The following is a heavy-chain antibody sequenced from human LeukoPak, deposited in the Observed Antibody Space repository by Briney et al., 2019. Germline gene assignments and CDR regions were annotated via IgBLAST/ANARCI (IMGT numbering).Heavy chain of an antibody. V-gene: IGHV1-69*05. CDR2: IISIFGTA. D-gene: IGHD3-22*01. CDR3: ARDRDYYDSSGYYLDY. J-gene: IGHJ4*02. CDR1: GGTFSSYA. Sequence: SVKVSCKASGGTFSSYAISWVRQAPGQGLEWMGGIISIFGTANYAQKFRGRVTITTDESTSTAYMELSSLRSEDTAVYYCARDRDYYDSSGYYLDYWGQGTLVTVSS.